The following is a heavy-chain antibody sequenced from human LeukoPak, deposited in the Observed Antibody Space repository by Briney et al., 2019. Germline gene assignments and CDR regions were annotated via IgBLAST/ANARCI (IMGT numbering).Heavy chain of an antibody. D-gene: IGHD3-3*01. V-gene: IGHV3-74*01. J-gene: IGHJ4*02. CDR2: INSDGSSI. CDR3: ARDGAIFGVVISYDY. CDR1: GFTFSSYW. Sequence: SGGSLRLSCAASGFTFSSYWMHWVRQAPGKGLVWVSRINSDGSSISYADSVKGRFTISRDNAKNSLYLQMNSLRAEDTAVYYCARDGAIFGVVISYDYWGQGTLVTVSS.